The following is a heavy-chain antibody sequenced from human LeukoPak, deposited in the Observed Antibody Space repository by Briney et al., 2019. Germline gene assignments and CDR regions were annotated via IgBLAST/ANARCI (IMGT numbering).Heavy chain of an antibody. CDR2: MNPNSGNT. CDR1: GYTFTSYD. V-gene: IGHV1-8*01. D-gene: IGHD3-3*01. Sequence: ASVKLSYKASGYTFTSYDINWVRQATGQRLEGRGWMNPNSGNTGYAQKCPGRVTVTRNTSIRTAYMELSSLTSEDTAIYYCARARSTYYDFWSGYYNNYYGMDVWGQGTTVTVSS. J-gene: IGHJ6*02. CDR3: ARARSTYYDFWSGYYNNYYGMDV.